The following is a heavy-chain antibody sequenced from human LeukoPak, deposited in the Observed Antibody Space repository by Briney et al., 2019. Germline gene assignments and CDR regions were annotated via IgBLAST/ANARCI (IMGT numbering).Heavy chain of an antibody. J-gene: IGHJ4*02. D-gene: IGHD3-10*01. CDR1: GFTVRNNY. CDR3: ATGERMVRGDGVDY. V-gene: IGHV3-66*01. Sequence: GGSLRLSCAASGFTVRNNYMSWVRQAPGKGLEWVSVIYSGGSTYHADSVKGRFTISRDNSKNTLYLQMNSLRAEDTAVYFCATGERMVRGDGVDYWGQGTLVTVSS. CDR2: IYSGGST.